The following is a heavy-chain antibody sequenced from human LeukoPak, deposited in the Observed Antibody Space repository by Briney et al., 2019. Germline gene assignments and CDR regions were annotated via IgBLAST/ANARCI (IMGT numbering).Heavy chain of an antibody. J-gene: IGHJ4*02. CDR2: IYHSGST. CDR1: GGSISSYY. V-gene: IGHV4-59*01. Sequence: SETLSLTCTVSGGSISSYYWSWIRQPPGKGLEWIGYIYHSGSTNYNPSLKSRVTISVDTSKNQFSLKLSSVTAADTAVYYCARDISAYYDFWSGYSPGYFDYWGQGTLVTVSS. CDR3: ARDISAYYDFWSGYSPGYFDY. D-gene: IGHD3-3*01.